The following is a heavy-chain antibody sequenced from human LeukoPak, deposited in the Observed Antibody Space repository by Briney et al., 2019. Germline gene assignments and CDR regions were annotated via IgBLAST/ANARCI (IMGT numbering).Heavy chain of an antibody. CDR1: GYTFTSYG. D-gene: IGHD3-22*01. CDR2: ISAYTGNT. J-gene: IGHJ3*02. CDR3: ARVPMDSSGYYPNDAFDI. Sequence: ASVKVSCKASGYTFTSYGISWVRQAPGQGLEWMGWISAYTGNTNYAQNLQVRVTMTTDTSTSTAYMELRSLRSDDTAVYYCARVPMDSSGYYPNDAFDIWGQGTMVTVSS. V-gene: IGHV1-18*01.